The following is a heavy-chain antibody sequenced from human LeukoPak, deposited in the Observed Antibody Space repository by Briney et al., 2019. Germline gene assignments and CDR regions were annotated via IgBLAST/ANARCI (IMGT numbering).Heavy chain of an antibody. CDR3: AREGYYDSSGYSIVY. Sequence: GGSLRLSCAASGFTVSSNYMSWVRQAPGKGLEWVSVIYSGGSTYYADSVKGRLTISRHNSKNTLYLQMNSLRAEDTAVYYCAREGYYDSSGYSIVYWGQGTLVTVSS. V-gene: IGHV3-53*04. D-gene: IGHD3-22*01. CDR2: IYSGGST. J-gene: IGHJ4*02. CDR1: GFTVSSNY.